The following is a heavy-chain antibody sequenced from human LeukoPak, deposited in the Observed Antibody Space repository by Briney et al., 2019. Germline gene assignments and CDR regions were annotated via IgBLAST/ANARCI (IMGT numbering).Heavy chain of an antibody. Sequence: PGGSLRLSCAASGFTFSSHAMHWVRQAPGKGLEWVAVISYDGSNKYYADSVKGRFTISRDNSKNTLYLQMNSLRAEDTAVYYCARESSGWYTYYYYYGMDVWGQGTTVTVSS. CDR2: ISYDGSNK. J-gene: IGHJ6*02. CDR3: ARESSGWYTYYYYYGMDV. CDR1: GFTFSSHA. D-gene: IGHD6-19*01. V-gene: IGHV3-30-3*01.